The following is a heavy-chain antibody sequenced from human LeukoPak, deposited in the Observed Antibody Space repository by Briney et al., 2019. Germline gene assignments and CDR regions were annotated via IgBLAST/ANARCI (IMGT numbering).Heavy chain of an antibody. D-gene: IGHD4-11*01. V-gene: IGHV3-33*01. J-gene: IGHJ4*02. CDR1: GFTFSHYA. CDR3: ARDAQRGFDYSNSLQY. Sequence: GGSLRLSCAATGFTFSHYAMHWVRQAPGKGLEWVAVIWSDGTNKYYAAAVKGRFSISRDDPDKTVYLQMNSLRPEDTGVYYCARDAQRGFDYSNSLQYWGQGTPVTVST. CDR2: IWSDGTNK.